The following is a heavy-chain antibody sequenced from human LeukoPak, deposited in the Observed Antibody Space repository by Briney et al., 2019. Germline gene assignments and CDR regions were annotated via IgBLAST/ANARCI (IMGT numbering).Heavy chain of an antibody. Sequence: PGGSLRLSCAASGFTFSSYAMHWVRQAPGKGLEWVAVISYDGSNKYYADSVKGRFTISRDNSKNTLYLQMNSLRAEDTAVYYCARSTYYYDSSGYLYPSFFDYWGQGNLVTVSS. CDR1: GFTFSSYA. J-gene: IGHJ4*02. CDR3: ARSTYYYDSSGYLYPSFFDY. V-gene: IGHV3-30-3*01. D-gene: IGHD3-22*01. CDR2: ISYDGSNK.